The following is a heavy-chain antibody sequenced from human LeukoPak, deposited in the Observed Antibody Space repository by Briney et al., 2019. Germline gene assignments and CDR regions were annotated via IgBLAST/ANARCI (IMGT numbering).Heavy chain of an antibody. CDR2: IYTSGNT. J-gene: IGHJ4*01. CDR3: ARSMVTTDRNFDH. V-gene: IGHV4-4*07. Sequence: SETLSLTCTVSSGSISNYYWSWIRQPAGKGLEWIGRIYTSGNTDCNPSLKSRVSMSVDTSKNQFSLSLNSVTAADTAVFYCARSMVTTDRNFDHWGQGTLVTVSS. CDR1: SGSISNYY. D-gene: IGHD2-21*02.